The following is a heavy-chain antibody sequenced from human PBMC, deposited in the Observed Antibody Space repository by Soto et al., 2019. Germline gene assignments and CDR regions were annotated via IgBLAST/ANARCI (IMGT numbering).Heavy chain of an antibody. J-gene: IGHJ5*02. V-gene: IGHV4-59*01. Sequence: SEPLSLTCTVSGGSISSYYWSWIRQPPVKGLEWIGYIYYSGSTNYNPSLKSRVTISVDTSKNQFSLKLSSVTAADTAVYYCARGRIPYYDILTGLIDPWGQGTLVTVSS. CDR2: IYYSGST. D-gene: IGHD3-9*01. CDR3: ARGRIPYYDILTGLIDP. CDR1: GGSISSYY.